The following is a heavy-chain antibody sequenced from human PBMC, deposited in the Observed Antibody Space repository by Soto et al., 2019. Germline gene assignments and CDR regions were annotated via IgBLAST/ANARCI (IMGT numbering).Heavy chain of an antibody. Sequence: ASVKVSCKASGYSFIDYYMHWVRQAPGQGFEWMGRISPKSGGTNYAQKFEGRATMTWDTSLNTAYMELSSLISEDTAVYYCARPPGYISDWYYFDLWGQGTLVTVSS. D-gene: IGHD3-9*01. CDR3: ARPPGYISDWYYFDL. CDR2: ISPKSGGT. V-gene: IGHV1-2*02. CDR1: GYSFIDYY. J-gene: IGHJ4*02.